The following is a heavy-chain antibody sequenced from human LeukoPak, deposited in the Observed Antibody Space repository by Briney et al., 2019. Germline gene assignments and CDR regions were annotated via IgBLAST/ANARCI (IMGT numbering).Heavy chain of an antibody. CDR1: GFTFSSYS. CDR3: THGSMYQLDY. Sequence: NPGGSLRLSCAASGFTFSSYSMNWVRQAPGKGLEWVSSISSSSSSIYYADSVKGRFTISRDNAKNTLYLQMNSLRAEDTAVYYCTHGSMYQLDYWGQGTLVTVSS. V-gene: IGHV3-21*04. CDR2: ISSSSSSI. J-gene: IGHJ4*02. D-gene: IGHD2-2*01.